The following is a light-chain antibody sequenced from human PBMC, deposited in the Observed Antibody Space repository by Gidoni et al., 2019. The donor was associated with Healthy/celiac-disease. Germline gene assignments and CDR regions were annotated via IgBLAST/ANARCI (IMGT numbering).Light chain of an antibody. CDR3: SSYTSSSTLV. CDR1: SSDVGGYTY. Sequence: QSALTQPASVSGSPVQSITISCTGTSSDVGGYTYVSWYQQHPGKAPKLMIYDVSNRPSGVSIRFSGSKSGNTASLTISGLHAEDEADYYCSSYTSSSTLVFGGGTKLTVL. CDR2: DVS. V-gene: IGLV2-14*01. J-gene: IGLJ2*01.